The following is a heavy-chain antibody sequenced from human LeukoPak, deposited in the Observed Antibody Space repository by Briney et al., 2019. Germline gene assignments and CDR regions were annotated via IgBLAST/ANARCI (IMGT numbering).Heavy chain of an antibody. CDR3: TRELGTLTGS. Sequence: PGGSLRLSCAASGFTFSTYSMNGVRQAPGRELERVSYISSSSSTIYYADSVKGRFTISRDNAKNSLYLQINSLRDEDTAVYYCTRELGTLTGSWGQGTLVTVSS. CDR2: ISSSSSTI. CDR1: GFTFSTYS. V-gene: IGHV3-48*02. J-gene: IGHJ4*02. D-gene: IGHD7-27*01.